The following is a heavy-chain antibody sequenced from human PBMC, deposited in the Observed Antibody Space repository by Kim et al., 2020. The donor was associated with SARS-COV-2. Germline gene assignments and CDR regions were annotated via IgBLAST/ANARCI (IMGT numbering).Heavy chain of an antibody. Sequence: GGSLRLSCAASGFTFSSYAMSWVRQAPGKGLEWVSAICGSGGSTYYADSVKGRFTISRDNSKNTLYLQMNSLRAEDTAVYYCANGIPDYGDYGSYYGMDVWGQGTTVTVSS. CDR3: ANGIPDYGDYGSYYGMDV. J-gene: IGHJ6*02. CDR1: GFTFSSYA. V-gene: IGHV3-23*01. D-gene: IGHD4-17*01. CDR2: ICGSGGST.